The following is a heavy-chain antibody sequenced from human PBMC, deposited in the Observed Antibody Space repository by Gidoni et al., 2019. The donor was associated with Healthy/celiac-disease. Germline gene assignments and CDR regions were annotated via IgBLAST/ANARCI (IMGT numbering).Heavy chain of an antibody. J-gene: IGHJ4*02. CDR1: GFTVSSNY. CDR3: ARTTDDFWSGYLLY. CDR2: IYSGGST. V-gene: IGHV3-53*02. D-gene: IGHD3-3*01. Sequence: EVQLVETGGGLIQPGGSLRLSCAASGFTVSSNYMSWVRQAPGKGLEWVSVIYSGGSTYYADSVKGRFTISRDNSKNTLYLQMNSLRAEDTAVYYCARTTDDFWSGYLLYWGQGTLVTVSS.